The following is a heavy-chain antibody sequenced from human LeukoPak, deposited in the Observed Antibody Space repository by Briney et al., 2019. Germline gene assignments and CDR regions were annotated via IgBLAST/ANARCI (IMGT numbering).Heavy chain of an antibody. V-gene: IGHV3-48*02. D-gene: IGHD6-13*01. CDR3: ASSSQQLVPDAFDI. CDR2: ISSSSSTI. J-gene: IGHJ3*02. CDR1: GFTFSSYS. Sequence: PGGSLRLSGAASGFTFSSYSMNWVRQAPGKGLEWVSYISSSSSTIYYTDSVKGRFTISRDNAKNSLYLQMNSLRDEDAAVYYCASSSQQLVPDAFDIWGQGTMVTVSS.